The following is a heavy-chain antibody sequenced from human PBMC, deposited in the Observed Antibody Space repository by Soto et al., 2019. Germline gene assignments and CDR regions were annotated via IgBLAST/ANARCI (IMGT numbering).Heavy chain of an antibody. Sequence: SETLSLTCAVSGGSFSGYYWSWIRQPPGKGLEWIGEINHSGSTNYNPSLKSRVTISVDTYKNQFSQKLSYVTAADTAVYYCARPKNLQLERRGAFDIWGQGTMVTVSS. CDR2: INHSGST. V-gene: IGHV4-34*01. CDR1: GGSFSGYY. J-gene: IGHJ3*02. CDR3: ARPKNLQLERRGAFDI. D-gene: IGHD1-1*01.